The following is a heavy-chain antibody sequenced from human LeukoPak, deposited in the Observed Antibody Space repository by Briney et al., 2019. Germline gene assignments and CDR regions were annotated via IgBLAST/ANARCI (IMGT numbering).Heavy chain of an antibody. V-gene: IGHV3-73*01. CDR2: IRSKANSYAT. CDR1: GFTFGGSA. J-gene: IGHJ5*02. CDR3: TRPSGSYWFDP. D-gene: IGHD1-26*01. Sequence: GGSLRLSSAAPGFTFGGSAMHWVRQASGKGLEWVGRIRSKANSYATAYAASVKGRFTISRDDSKNTAYLQMNSLKTEDTAVYYCTRPSGSYWFDPWGQGTLVTVSS.